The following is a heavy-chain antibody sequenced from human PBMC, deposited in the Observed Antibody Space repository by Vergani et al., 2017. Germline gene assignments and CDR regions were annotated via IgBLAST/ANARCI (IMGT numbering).Heavy chain of an antibody. V-gene: IGHV4-39*01. CDR1: GDSISTSSYA. Sequence: QMQLQESGPGLVKPSETLSLSCTVSGDSISTSSYAWGWIRQPPGKTLEWIGTVFYGGRTSYNPSLKSRVTLSLDTSKKQISLQLTSVTAADTAVYYCARHISVVRPSSMTAVDYWGQGALVTVSS. CDR2: VFYGGRT. CDR3: ARHISVVRPSSMTAVDY. D-gene: IGHD2-21*01. J-gene: IGHJ4*02.